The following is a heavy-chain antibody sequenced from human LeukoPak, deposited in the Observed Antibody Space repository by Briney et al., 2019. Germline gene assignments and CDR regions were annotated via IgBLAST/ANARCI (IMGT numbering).Heavy chain of an antibody. CDR2: IYPGDSET. Sequence: GESLKISCKSSGYSFTSYWIGWVRQMPGKGLGWMGIIYPGDSETKYTPSFQGQVTISADKSITTAYLQWSSLKASDTAMYYCARSYSGTYYDWGQGTLVTVSS. D-gene: IGHD1-26*01. V-gene: IGHV5-51*01. CDR3: ARSYSGTYYD. CDR1: GYSFTSYW. J-gene: IGHJ4*02.